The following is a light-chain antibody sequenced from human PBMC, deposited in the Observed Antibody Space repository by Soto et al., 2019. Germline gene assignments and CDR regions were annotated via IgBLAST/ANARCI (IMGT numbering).Light chain of an antibody. CDR2: GNN. J-gene: IGLJ3*02. V-gene: IGLV1-40*01. Sequence: QGVVTQPPSVSGAPGQKVTISCTRSSSNIGAAYDVHWYQHLPGTAPKLLIYGNNNRPSGVPDRFSGSKSGTSASLAITGLQAEDEADYYCQSYDSSLSGWVFGGGTKLTVL. CDR3: QSYDSSLSGWV. CDR1: SSNIGAAYD.